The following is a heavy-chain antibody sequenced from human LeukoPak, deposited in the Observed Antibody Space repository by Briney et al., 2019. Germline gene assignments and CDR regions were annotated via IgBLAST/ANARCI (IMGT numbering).Heavy chain of an antibody. CDR1: GLTVSSNY. D-gene: IGHD6-19*01. CDR3: ARGGTPGYSTGWIDY. CDR2: IYSGGAT. V-gene: IGHV3-53*04. J-gene: IGHJ4*02. Sequence: GGPLRLSCAASGLTVSSNYMSWVRQAPGKGLEWVSVIYSGGATYYADSVKGRFTIFRHDSNNTLFLQMDSLRAEDTAVYYCARGGTPGYSTGWIDYWGQGTPVTVSS.